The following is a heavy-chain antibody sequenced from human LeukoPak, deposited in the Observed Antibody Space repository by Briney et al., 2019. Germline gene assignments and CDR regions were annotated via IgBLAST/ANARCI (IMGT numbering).Heavy chain of an antibody. Sequence: GESLKISCKGSGYSFTSYWIGWVRQMPGKGLEWMGIIYPGDSDTRYSPSFQGQVTISADKSIITAYLQWSSLKASGTAMYYCARRRYDSSGYYSWFDPWGQGTLVTVSS. CDR2: IYPGDSDT. V-gene: IGHV5-51*01. CDR1: GYSFTSYW. D-gene: IGHD3-22*01. J-gene: IGHJ5*02. CDR3: ARRRYDSSGYYSWFDP.